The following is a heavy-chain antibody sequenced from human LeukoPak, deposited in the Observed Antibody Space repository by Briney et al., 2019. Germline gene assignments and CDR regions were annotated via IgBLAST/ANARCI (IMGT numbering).Heavy chain of an antibody. J-gene: IGHJ4*02. CDR3: ARQDYDYVWGSYRYPTR. CDR1: GYSISSGYF. V-gene: IGHV4-38-2*02. CDR2: FYHSGIT. D-gene: IGHD3-16*02. Sequence: SETLSLTCTVSGYSISSGYFWGWIRQPPGKGLEWIGSFYHSGITYYNPSLKSRVTISVEMSKNQFSLKLSSVTAADTAVYYCARQDYDYVWGSYRYPTRWGQGTLVTVSS.